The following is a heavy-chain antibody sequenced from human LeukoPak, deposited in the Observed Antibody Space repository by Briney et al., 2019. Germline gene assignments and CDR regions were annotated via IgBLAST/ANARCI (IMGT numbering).Heavy chain of an antibody. J-gene: IGHJ6*03. Sequence: QPGGSLRLSCAASGFSFGDYAMHWVRQAPGKGLEWVSGITWNSDIKAYADAVKGRFTVSSDNAKNSLYLQMNSLRSDDTALYYCARAPISGSYSQYFYMDVWGKGTTVTISS. CDR2: ITWNSDIK. CDR1: GFSFGDYA. D-gene: IGHD3-10*01. CDR3: ARAPISGSYSQYFYMDV. V-gene: IGHV3-9*01.